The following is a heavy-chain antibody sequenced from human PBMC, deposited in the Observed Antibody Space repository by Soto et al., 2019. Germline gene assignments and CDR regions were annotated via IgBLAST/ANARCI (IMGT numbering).Heavy chain of an antibody. CDR1: GLTFSSYA. V-gene: IGHV3-30-3*01. Sequence: GGSLRLSCAASGLTFSSYAMHWVRQAPGKGLEWVAVILYDGSNKYYADSVKGRFTISRDNSKNTLFLQMNSLRAEDTAVFYCARTRYSGSYGGVDAFDIWGQGTMVTVSS. CDR2: ILYDGSNK. CDR3: ARTRYSGSYGGVDAFDI. D-gene: IGHD1-26*01. J-gene: IGHJ3*02.